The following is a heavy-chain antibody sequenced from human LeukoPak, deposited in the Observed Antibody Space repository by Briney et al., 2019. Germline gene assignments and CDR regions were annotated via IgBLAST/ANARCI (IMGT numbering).Heavy chain of an antibody. Sequence: ASVKVSCKASGYTFTGYYMHWVRQAPGQGLGWMGWINPSSGGTNYAQKFQGRVTMTRDTSISTAYMELSRLRSDDTAVYYCARGYYYDSSGPYSFDYWGQGTLVTVSS. CDR3: ARGYYYDSSGPYSFDY. D-gene: IGHD3-22*01. CDR2: INPSSGGT. CDR1: GYTFTGYY. J-gene: IGHJ4*02. V-gene: IGHV1-2*02.